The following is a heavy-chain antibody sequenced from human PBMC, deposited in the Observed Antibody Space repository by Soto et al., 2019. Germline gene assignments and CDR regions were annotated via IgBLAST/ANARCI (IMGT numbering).Heavy chain of an antibody. D-gene: IGHD7-27*01. CDR2: IYYSGST. Sequence: NPSETLSLTCTVSGGSISSGGYYWSWIRQHPGKGLEWIGYIYYSGSTYYNPSLKSRVTISVDTSKNDFSLNLSSVTAADTAVYFCAREWGLLPYYVMNVWGHGTAVTVSS. CDR1: GGSISSGGYY. V-gene: IGHV4-31*03. CDR3: AREWGLLPYYVMNV. J-gene: IGHJ6*02.